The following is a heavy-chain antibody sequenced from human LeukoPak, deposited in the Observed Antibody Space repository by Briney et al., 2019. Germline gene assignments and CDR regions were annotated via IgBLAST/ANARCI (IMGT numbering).Heavy chain of an antibody. Sequence: SETLSLTCTVSGGSISNYYWSWIRQPPGKGLEWIGYISYSGSTNYNPSLKSRVTISVDTSKNQFSLKLSSVTAADTAVYYCARQIAVTSAPLDYWGQGTLVTVSS. CDR2: ISYSGST. D-gene: IGHD4-17*01. V-gene: IGHV4-59*08. CDR1: GGSISNYY. J-gene: IGHJ4*02. CDR3: ARQIAVTSAPLDY.